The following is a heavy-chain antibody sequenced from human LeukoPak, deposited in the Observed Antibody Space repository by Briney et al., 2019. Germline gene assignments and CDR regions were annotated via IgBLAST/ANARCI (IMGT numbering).Heavy chain of an antibody. J-gene: IGHJ4*02. V-gene: IGHV5-51*01. CDR1: GYSFTSYW. CDR3: ARSMVRGVIIASFDY. Sequence: GESLKISCKGSGYSFTSYWIGWVRQMSGKGLEWMGIIYPGDSDTRYSPSFQGQVTISADKSISTAYLQWSSLKASDTAMYYCARSMVRGVIIASFDYWGQGTLVAVSS. D-gene: IGHD3-10*01. CDR2: IYPGDSDT.